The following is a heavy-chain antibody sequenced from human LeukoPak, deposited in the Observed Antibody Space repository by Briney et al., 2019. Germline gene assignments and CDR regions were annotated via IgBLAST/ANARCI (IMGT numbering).Heavy chain of an antibody. CDR1: GFPFSSYG. Sequence: GGSLRLSCAASGFPFSSYGMHWVRQAPGKGLEWVAFIRYDGSNKYYADSVKGRFTISRDNSKNTLYLQMNSLRAEDTAVYYCAKDRSPLYSSGWYRLDWGQGTLVTVSS. CDR2: IRYDGSNK. D-gene: IGHD6-19*01. CDR3: AKDRSPLYSSGWYRLD. J-gene: IGHJ4*02. V-gene: IGHV3-30*02.